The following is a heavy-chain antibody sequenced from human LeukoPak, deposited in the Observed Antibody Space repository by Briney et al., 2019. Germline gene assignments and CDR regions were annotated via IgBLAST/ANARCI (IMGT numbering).Heavy chain of an antibody. D-gene: IGHD3/OR15-3a*01. CDR1: GFTFSSYA. CDR3: ARRGTGTIDY. J-gene: IGHJ4*02. V-gene: IGHV3-30-3*01. CDR2: ISYDGSNK. Sequence: PGGSLRLSCAASGFTFSSYAMHWVRQAPGKGLEWVAVISYDGSNKYYADSVKGRFTISRDNSKNTLYLQMNSLRVEDTAVYYCARRGTGTIDYWGQGTLVTVSS.